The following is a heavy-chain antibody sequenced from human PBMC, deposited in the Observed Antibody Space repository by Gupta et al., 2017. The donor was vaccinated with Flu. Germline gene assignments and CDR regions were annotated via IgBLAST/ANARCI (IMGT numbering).Heavy chain of an antibody. D-gene: IGHD3-22*01. V-gene: IGHV3-21*01. CDR2: ISSSSSYI. CDR3: ARSFAFDRSAYYDY. J-gene: IGHJ4*02. Sequence: EVQLVESGGGLVKPGGSLRLSCGASGFTFRTYSRNWVRQAPGKGLEWVSSISSSSSYIYYADSVKGRFTVSRDNAKNSLYLQMDSLRAEDTAVYHCARSFAFDRSAYYDYWGQGTLVTVSS. CDR1: GFTFRTYS.